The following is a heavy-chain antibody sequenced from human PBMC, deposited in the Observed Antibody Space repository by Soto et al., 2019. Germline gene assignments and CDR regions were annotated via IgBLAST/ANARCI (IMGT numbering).Heavy chain of an antibody. CDR3: ASSRLHLGELSLPEYYFDY. CDR2: IYYSGST. CDR1: GGSISSGGYY. J-gene: IGHJ4*02. D-gene: IGHD3-16*02. Sequence: SETLSLTCTVSGGSISSGGYYWSWIRQHPGKGLEWIGYIYYSGSTYYNPSLKSRVTISVDTSKNQFSLKLSSVTAADTAVYYCASSRLHLGELSLPEYYFDYWGQGTLVTVSS. V-gene: IGHV4-31*03.